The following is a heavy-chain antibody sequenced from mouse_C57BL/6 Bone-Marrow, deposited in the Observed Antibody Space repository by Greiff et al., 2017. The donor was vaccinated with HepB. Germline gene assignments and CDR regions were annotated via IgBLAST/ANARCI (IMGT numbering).Heavy chain of an antibody. CDR2: ISYDGSN. D-gene: IGHD2-1*01. V-gene: IGHV3-6*01. CDR3: ARGAIYFGNAWFAY. Sequence: DVKLQESGPGLVKPSQSLSLTCSVPGYSITSGYYWNWIRQFPGNKLEWMGYISYDGSNNYNPSLKNRISITRDTSKNQFFLKLNSVTTEDTATYYCARGAIYFGNAWFAYWGQGTLVTVSA. J-gene: IGHJ3*01. CDR1: GYSITSGYY.